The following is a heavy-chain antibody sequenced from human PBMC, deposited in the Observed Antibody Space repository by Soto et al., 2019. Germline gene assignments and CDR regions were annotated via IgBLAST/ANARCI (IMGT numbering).Heavy chain of an antibody. J-gene: IGHJ4*02. CDR2: VIPILGRA. CDR3: SNADGSTPCGY. V-gene: IGHV1-69*02. Sequence: QVQLVQSGAEVKKPGSSVKVSCKASGGTFSSYTISWVRQAPGPGRVWMGRVIPILGRANYAQKCQGRVTITADKSSSTAYIELSSLRSEDTAVYYCSNADGSTPCGYWCQGTLVTVSS. CDR1: GGTFSSYT. D-gene: IGHD2-21*01.